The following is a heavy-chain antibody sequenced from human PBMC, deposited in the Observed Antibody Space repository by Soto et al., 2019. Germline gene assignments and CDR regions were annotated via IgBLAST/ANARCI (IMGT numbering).Heavy chain of an antibody. Sequence: GGSLRLSCAASGLIFSSYSMNWVHQAPGKGLEWVSSISSDTTYIYYADSVKGRFTISRDNAKNSLYLQMNNLRAEDTAMYYCARVPLTCSSTSCSLGPWGQGTLVTVAS. D-gene: IGHD2-2*01. CDR3: ARVPLTCSSTSCSLGP. J-gene: IGHJ5*02. CDR2: ISSDTTYI. CDR1: GLIFSSYS. V-gene: IGHV3-21*01.